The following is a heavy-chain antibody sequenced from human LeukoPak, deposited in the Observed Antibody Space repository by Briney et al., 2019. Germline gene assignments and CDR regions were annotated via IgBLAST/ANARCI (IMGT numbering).Heavy chain of an antibody. D-gene: IGHD6-13*01. V-gene: IGHV3-23*01. Sequence: GGSLRLSCAASGFTFSSYAMSWVRQAPGKGLEWVSAIGGSGGSTYYADSVKGRFTISRDNSKNTLYLQMNSLRAEDTAVYYCAKAILYSSSWFDYSYGMDVWGQGTTVTVSS. CDR1: GFTFSSYA. CDR3: AKAILYSSSWFDYSYGMDV. CDR2: IGGSGGST. J-gene: IGHJ6*02.